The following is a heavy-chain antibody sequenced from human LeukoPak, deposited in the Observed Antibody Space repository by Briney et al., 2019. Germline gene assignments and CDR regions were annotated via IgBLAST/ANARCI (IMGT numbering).Heavy chain of an antibody. CDR1: GGSISSGGYY. CDR2: IYYSGST. CDR3: ARAILDIVVVPGAFDI. J-gene: IGHJ3*02. Sequence: PSQTLSLTCTVSGGSISSGGYYWSWLRQHPGKGLEWTGYIYYSGSTYYNPSLKSRVTISVDASKNQFSLKLSSVTAADTAVYYCARAILDIVVVPGAFDIWGQGTMVTVSS. D-gene: IGHD2-2*03. V-gene: IGHV4-31*03.